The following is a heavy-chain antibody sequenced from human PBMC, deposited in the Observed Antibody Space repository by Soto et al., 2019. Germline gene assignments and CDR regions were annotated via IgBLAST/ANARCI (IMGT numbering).Heavy chain of an antibody. CDR1: GYTFTSYY. CDR2: MNPNSGNQ. CDR3: ARGQEYHDSSGYNDY. D-gene: IGHD3-22*01. V-gene: IGHV1-8*01. J-gene: IGHJ4*02. Sequence: ASVKVSCKTSGYTFTSYYIIWVRQASGQGLEGMGWMNPNSGNQGSAQKFQGRVTMTRSTSINTAYMELSSLRSEDTAVYYCARGQEYHDSSGYNDYWGQGTLVTVSS.